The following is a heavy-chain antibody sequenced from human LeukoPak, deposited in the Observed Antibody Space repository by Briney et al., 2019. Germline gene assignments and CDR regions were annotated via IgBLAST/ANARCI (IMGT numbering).Heavy chain of an antibody. CDR3: ARVDSGD. CDR2: IYYVGNT. J-gene: IGHJ4*02. Sequence: PSETLSLTCTVSSGSISSSNYFWGWIRQPPGKGLEWIGIIYYVGNTYYNPSLKSRVTISIDKSKNQFSLRLGSVTAADTAVYYCARVDSGDWGQGILVTVSS. CDR1: SGSISSSNYF. D-gene: IGHD4-17*01. V-gene: IGHV4-39*07.